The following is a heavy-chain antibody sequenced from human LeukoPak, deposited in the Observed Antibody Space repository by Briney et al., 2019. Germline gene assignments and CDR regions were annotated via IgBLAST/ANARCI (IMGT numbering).Heavy chain of an antibody. Sequence: GGSLRLSCAASGITFSSYAMNWVRQAPGKGLEWVTAISTSGGSTNYADSVKGRFTISRDNSKNTLYLQMNSLRAEDTAVYYCAKSRDWYQLFFDYWGQGTLVTVSS. D-gene: IGHD6-19*01. J-gene: IGHJ4*02. CDR3: AKSRDWYQLFFDY. V-gene: IGHV3-23*01. CDR2: ISTSGGST. CDR1: GITFSSYA.